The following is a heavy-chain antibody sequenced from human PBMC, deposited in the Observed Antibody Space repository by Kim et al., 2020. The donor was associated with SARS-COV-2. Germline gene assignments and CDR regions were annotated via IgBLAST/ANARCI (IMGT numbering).Heavy chain of an antibody. D-gene: IGHD6-19*01. V-gene: IGHV3-30*04. CDR1: GFTFSSYA. Sequence: GGSLRLSCAASGFTFSSYAMHWVRQAPGKGLEWVAVISYDGSNKYYADSVKGRFTISRDNSKNTLYLQMNSLRAEDTAVYYCARDRGIAVAGTFDYWGQG. CDR2: ISYDGSNK. CDR3: ARDRGIAVAGTFDY. J-gene: IGHJ4*02.